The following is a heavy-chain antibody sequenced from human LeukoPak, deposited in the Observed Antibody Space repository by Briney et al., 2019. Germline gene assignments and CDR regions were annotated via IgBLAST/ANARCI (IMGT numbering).Heavy chain of an antibody. D-gene: IGHD3-10*01. CDR2: IKQDGSEK. J-gene: IGHJ4*02. CDR1: GFTFSSYW. V-gene: IGHV3-7*01. CDR3: ARDRWFGELWRPGIFDY. Sequence: GGSLRLSCAASGFTFSSYWMSWVRQAPGKGLEWVANIKQDGSEKYYVDSVKGRFTISRDNAKNSLYLQMNSLRAEDTAVYYCARDRWFGELWRPGIFDYWGQGTLVTVSS.